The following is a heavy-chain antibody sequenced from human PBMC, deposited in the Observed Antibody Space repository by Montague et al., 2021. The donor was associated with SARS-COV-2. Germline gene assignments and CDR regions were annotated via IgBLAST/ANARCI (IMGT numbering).Heavy chain of an antibody. CDR2: IDWDDDK. CDR3: ARSYSTTVVTRAFAY. Sequence: PALVKPTQTLTLTCTFSGFSLSTSGMCVSWIRQPPGKALEWLTLIDWDDDKYYSTSLKTRLTISKDTSKNQVVLTMTNMDTVDTATYYCARSYSTTVVTRAFAYWGQGTLVTVSS. V-gene: IGHV2-70*01. CDR1: GFSLSTSGMC. J-gene: IGHJ4*02. D-gene: IGHD4-23*01.